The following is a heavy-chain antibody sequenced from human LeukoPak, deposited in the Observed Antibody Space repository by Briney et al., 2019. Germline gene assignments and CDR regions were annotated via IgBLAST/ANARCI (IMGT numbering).Heavy chain of an antibody. J-gene: IGHJ3*02. V-gene: IGHV3-21*01. CDR3: ASKGRISGAFDI. D-gene: IGHD3-10*01. CDR2: ISSSSSYI. Sequence: GGSLRLSCAASGFTFSSYSMNWVRQAPGKGLEWVSSISSSSSYIYYADSVKGRFTISRDNAKNSLYLQMNSLRAEDTAVYYCASKGRISGAFDIWGQGTMVTVSS. CDR1: GFTFSSYS.